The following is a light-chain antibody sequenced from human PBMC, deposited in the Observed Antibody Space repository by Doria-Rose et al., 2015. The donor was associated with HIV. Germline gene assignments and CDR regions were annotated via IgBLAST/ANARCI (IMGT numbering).Light chain of an antibody. CDR2: DGS. Sequence: LTQSPGTLSLSPGERATLSCRASQSFSSTYLAWYQQQPGHAPSLLIYDGSTRATGIPDRFSASGSGTDFTLTINRLEPEDFALYYCHQYGTSWTFGQGTKVEI. CDR1: QSFSSTY. V-gene: IGKV3-20*01. CDR3: HQYGTSWT. J-gene: IGKJ1*01.